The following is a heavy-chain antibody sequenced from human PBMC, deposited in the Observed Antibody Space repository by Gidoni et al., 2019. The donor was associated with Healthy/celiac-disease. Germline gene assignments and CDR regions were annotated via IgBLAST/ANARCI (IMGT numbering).Heavy chain of an antibody. D-gene: IGHD3-3*01. Sequence: QLQLQESGSGLVKPSQTLSLTCTVSVGSISSGGYSCSWIRQPPGKGLEWIGYIYISGSTYYNPSLKSRVTISVDRSKNQFSLKLSSVTAADTAVYYCARGGAIFGVVIGNFDYWGQGTLVTVSS. CDR3: ARGGAIFGVVIGNFDY. CDR1: VGSISSGGYS. CDR2: IYISGST. J-gene: IGHJ4*02. V-gene: IGHV4-30-2*01.